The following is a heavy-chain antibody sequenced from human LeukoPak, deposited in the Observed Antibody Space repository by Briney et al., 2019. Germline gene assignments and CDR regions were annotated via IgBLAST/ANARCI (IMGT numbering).Heavy chain of an antibody. CDR2: IYYSGST. V-gene: IGHV4-59*01. Sequence: PSETLSLTCTVSGGSISSYYWSWIRQPPGKGLEWIGYIYYSGSTNYNPSLKSRVTISVDTSKNQFSLKLSSVTAADTAVYSCAREFGPYGSGMFYNWFDPWGQGTLVTVSS. CDR3: AREFGPYGSGMFYNWFDP. D-gene: IGHD3-10*01. J-gene: IGHJ5*02. CDR1: GGSISSYY.